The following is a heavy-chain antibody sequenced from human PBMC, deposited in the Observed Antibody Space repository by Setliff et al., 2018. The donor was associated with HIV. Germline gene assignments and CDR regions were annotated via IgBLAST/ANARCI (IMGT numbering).Heavy chain of an antibody. J-gene: IGHJ3*02. Sequence: SETLSLTCTVSGYSISSGFYWGWIRQPPGKGLEWIGSIYHSGSTYYNPSVQSPVTISVDTSKNQFSLQLTSVTAADTAVYFCARPLSTSYNFWGDAFAIWGQGTVVTVSS. CDR1: GYSISSGFY. CDR3: ARPLSTSYNFWGDAFAI. CDR2: IYHSGST. D-gene: IGHD3-3*01. V-gene: IGHV4-38-2*02.